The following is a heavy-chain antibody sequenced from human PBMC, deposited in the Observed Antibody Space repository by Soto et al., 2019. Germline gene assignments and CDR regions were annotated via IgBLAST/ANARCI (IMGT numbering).Heavy chain of an antibody. V-gene: IGHV3-23*01. D-gene: IGHD3-10*01. Sequence: GGSLRLSCAASGFTFSSYAMSWVRQAPGKGLEWVSAISGSGGSTYYADSVKGRFTISRDNSKNTLYLQMNSLRAEDTAVYYCAKGSEAFGEFWFSDYYYMDVWGKGTTVTVSS. CDR3: AKGSEAFGEFWFSDYYYMDV. CDR1: GFTFSSYA. CDR2: ISGSGGST. J-gene: IGHJ6*03.